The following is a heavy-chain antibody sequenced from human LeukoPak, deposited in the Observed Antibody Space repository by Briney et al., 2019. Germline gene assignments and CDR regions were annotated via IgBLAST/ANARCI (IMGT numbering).Heavy chain of an antibody. CDR1: GFTFSSYG. CDR3: AREDLGYCSSTSCYFDY. CDR2: IWYDGSNK. V-gene: IGHV3-33*01. J-gene: IGHJ4*02. D-gene: IGHD2-2*01. Sequence: GRSLRLSCAASGFTFSSYGMHWVRQAPGKGLGWVAVIWYDGSNKYYADSVKGRFTISRDNSKNTLYLQMSSLRAEDTAVYYCAREDLGYCSSTSCYFDYWGQGTLVTVSS.